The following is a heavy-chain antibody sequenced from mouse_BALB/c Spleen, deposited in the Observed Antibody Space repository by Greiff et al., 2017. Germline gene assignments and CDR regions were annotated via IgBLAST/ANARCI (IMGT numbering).Heavy chain of an antibody. CDR2: ISYSGST. D-gene: IGHD2-2*01. Sequence: EVQLQESGPSLVKPSQTLSLTCSVTGDSITSGYWNWIRKFPGNKLEYMGYISYSGSTYYNPSLKSRISITRDTSKNQYYLQLNSVTTEDTATYYCARDYYGYDGYFDVWGAGTTVTVSS. V-gene: IGHV3-8*02. CDR1: GDSITSGY. J-gene: IGHJ1*01. CDR3: ARDYYGYDGYFDV.